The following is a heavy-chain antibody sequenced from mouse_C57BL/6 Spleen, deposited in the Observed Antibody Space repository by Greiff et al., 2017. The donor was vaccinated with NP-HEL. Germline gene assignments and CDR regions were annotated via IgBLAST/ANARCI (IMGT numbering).Heavy chain of an antibody. CDR3: ARPIYYGNLSGAY. V-gene: IGHV1-50*01. CDR1: GYTFTSYW. Sequence: VQLQQPGAELVKPGASVKLSCKASGYTFTSYWMQWVKQRPGQGLEWIGEIDPSDSYTNYNQKFKGKATLTVDTSSSTAYMQLSSLTSEDSAVYYCARPIYYGNLSGAYWGQGTLVTVSA. J-gene: IGHJ3*01. D-gene: IGHD2-1*01. CDR2: IDPSDSYT.